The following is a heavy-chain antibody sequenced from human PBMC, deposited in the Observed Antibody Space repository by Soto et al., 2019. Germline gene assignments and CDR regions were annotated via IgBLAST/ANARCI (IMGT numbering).Heavy chain of an antibody. CDR1: GYNFPIYW. CDR2: IYPGDSDS. J-gene: IGHJ4*02. V-gene: IGHV5-51*01. Sequence: RGESLKISCQGSGYNFPIYWIAWVRQMPGKGLEWMGIIYPGDSDSRYSPSFQGQVTISVDKSTSSAYLQWRSLKASDSALYYCARANVITFAEIIDPSFFDYWGQGTLVTVSS. CDR3: ARANVITFAEIIDPSFFDY. D-gene: IGHD3-16*02.